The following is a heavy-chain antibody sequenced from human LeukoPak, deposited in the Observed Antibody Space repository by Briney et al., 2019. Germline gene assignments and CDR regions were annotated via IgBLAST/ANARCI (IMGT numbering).Heavy chain of an antibody. CDR3: ARDAYSGYESSFDY. CDR2: IYYSGST. J-gene: IGHJ4*02. V-gene: IGHV4-31*03. CDR1: GGSISSGGYY. D-gene: IGHD5-12*01. Sequence: PSQTLSLTCTVSGGSISSGGYYWSWIRQHPGKGLEWIGYIYYSGSTYYNPSLKCRITISVDTSKNQFSLKLSSVTAADTAVYYCARDAYSGYESSFDYWGQGTLVTVSS.